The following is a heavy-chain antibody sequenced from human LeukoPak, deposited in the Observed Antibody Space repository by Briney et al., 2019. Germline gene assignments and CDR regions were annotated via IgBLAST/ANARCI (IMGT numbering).Heavy chain of an antibody. V-gene: IGHV1-18*01. Sequence: GASVKVSCKASGYTFTTHGISWVRQAPGQGLEWMGWITAYNGNTNYAQRLQGRVTMTTDTSTSTAYMELRSLRSDDTAVYYCARVAEDPYYYYYIDVWGKGTTVTVSS. CDR1: GYTFTTHG. CDR3: ARVAEDPYYYYYIDV. D-gene: IGHD2-21*01. CDR2: ITAYNGNT. J-gene: IGHJ6*03.